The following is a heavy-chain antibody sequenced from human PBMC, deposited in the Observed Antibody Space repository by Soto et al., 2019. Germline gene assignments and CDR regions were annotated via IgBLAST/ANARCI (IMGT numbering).Heavy chain of an antibody. CDR3: ARVLSYYYYGMDV. J-gene: IGHJ6*02. V-gene: IGHV4-34*01. Sequence: SETLSLTCAVYGGSFSGYYWSWIRQPPGKGLEWIGEINHSGSTNYNPSLKSRVTISVDTSKNQFSLKLSSVTAADTAVYYCARVLSYYYYGMDVWGQGTTVTVSS. D-gene: IGHD2-15*01. CDR1: GGSFSGYY. CDR2: INHSGST.